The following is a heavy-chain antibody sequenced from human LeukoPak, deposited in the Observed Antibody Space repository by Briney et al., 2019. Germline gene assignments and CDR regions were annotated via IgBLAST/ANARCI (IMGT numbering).Heavy chain of an antibody. CDR2: ISSSSSYT. V-gene: IGHV3-21*01. CDR1: GFTFSSYS. CDR3: ARGPTLDY. J-gene: IGHJ4*02. Sequence: GGSLRLSCAASGFTFSSYSMNWVRQAPGKGLEWVSSISSSSSYTYYADSVKGRFTISRDNAKNSLYLQMNSLRAEDTAVYYCARGPTLDYWGQGTLVTVSS.